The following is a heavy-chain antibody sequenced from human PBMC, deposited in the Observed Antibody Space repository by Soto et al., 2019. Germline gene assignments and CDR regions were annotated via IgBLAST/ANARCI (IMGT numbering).Heavy chain of an antibody. V-gene: IGHV4-59*01. CDR2: IYYKGDT. CDR1: GDSLNNNW. Sequence: QVQLQESGPILVKPSETLLLTCSVSGDSLNNNWWTWIRQAPGTAPELVGYIYYKGDTRYNPSLESRVTISLDTPKNQFSLQLRSVTGADTAVYFCARGSLVYDSWGQGILVTVSS. D-gene: IGHD3-16*01. CDR3: ARGSLVYDS. J-gene: IGHJ4*02.